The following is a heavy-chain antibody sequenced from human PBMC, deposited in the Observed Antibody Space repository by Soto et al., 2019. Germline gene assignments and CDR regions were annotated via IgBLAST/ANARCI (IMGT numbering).Heavy chain of an antibody. Sequence: QVQLVESGGGVVQPGRSLRLSCVASGFTFSTYGIYWVRQAPAKGLEWVALVCHDGSKQYYADSAKGRFIISRDNSKNTVYLQMNSLRAEDTAVYYCARTDWNYGTGVFDIWGQGTMVTVSS. CDR1: GFTFSTYG. CDR3: ARTDWNYGTGVFDI. V-gene: IGHV3-33*01. J-gene: IGHJ3*02. D-gene: IGHD1-7*01. CDR2: VCHDGSKQ.